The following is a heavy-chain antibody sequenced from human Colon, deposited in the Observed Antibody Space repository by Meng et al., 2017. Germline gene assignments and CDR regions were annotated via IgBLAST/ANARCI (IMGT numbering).Heavy chain of an antibody. CDR3: VRGRGSGSYLIDY. V-gene: IGHV3-33*01. CDR2: IWYDGNNE. CDR1: GLTLSNYA. D-gene: IGHD3-10*01. Sequence: GESLKIPFAASGLTLSNYAMHWVRQAPGKGLEWVALIWYDGNNEQYADSVKGRFTISRDNSKDTLYLQMNSLTAEDTAVYYCVRGRGSGSYLIDYWGQGTLVTVSS. J-gene: IGHJ4*02.